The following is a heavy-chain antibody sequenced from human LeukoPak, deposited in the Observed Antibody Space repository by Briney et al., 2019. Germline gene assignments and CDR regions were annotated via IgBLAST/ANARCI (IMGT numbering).Heavy chain of an antibody. CDR2: ISSSGSTI. CDR3: ARTIAAAGTMGVWFDP. J-gene: IGHJ5*02. Sequence: GGSLRLSCAASGFTFSSYSMNWVRQAPGKGLEWVSYISSSGSTIYYADSVKGRFTISRDNAKNSLYLQMNSPRAEDTAVYYCARTIAAAGTMGVWFDPWGQGTLVTVSS. V-gene: IGHV3-48*04. D-gene: IGHD6-13*01. CDR1: GFTFSSYS.